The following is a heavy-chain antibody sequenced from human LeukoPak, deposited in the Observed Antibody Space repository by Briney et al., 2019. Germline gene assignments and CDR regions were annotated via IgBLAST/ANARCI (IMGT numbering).Heavy chain of an antibody. CDR2: ISYDGSNK. D-gene: IGHD6-19*01. CDR1: GFTFSNAW. Sequence: GGSLRLSCAASGFTFSNAWMSWVRQAPGKGLEWVAVISYDGSNKYYADSVKGRFTISRDNSKNTLYLQMNSLRAEDTAVYYCARVTSSGVYYYYYGMDVWGQGTTVTVSS. CDR3: ARVTSSGVYYYYYGMDV. J-gene: IGHJ6*02. V-gene: IGHV3-30-3*01.